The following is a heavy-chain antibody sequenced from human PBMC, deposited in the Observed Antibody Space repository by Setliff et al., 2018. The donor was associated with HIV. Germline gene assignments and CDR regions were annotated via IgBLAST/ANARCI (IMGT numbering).Heavy chain of an antibody. Sequence: ASVKVSCKASNYTFTSYGISWVRQAPGQGLEWMGGFDPEEGETIYAQKFQGRVTMTEDTSTDTAYMELSSLRSEDTAMYYCAIVKPYYDFWSGSHIGGYFQHWGQGTLVTVSS. V-gene: IGHV1-24*01. CDR2: FDPEEGET. CDR3: AIVKPYYDFWSGSHIGGYFQH. CDR1: NYTFTSYG. D-gene: IGHD3-3*01. J-gene: IGHJ1*01.